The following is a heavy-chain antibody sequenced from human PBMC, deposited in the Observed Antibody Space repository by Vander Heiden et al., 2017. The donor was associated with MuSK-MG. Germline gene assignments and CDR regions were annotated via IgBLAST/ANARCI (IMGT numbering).Heavy chain of an antibody. CDR2: VSGSGGST. J-gene: IGHJ4*02. Sequence: EVQLLESGGGFVRPGGSLRLSCAASGFTFSSYAMSWVRQAPGKGLEWVSAVSGSGGSTYYADSVKGRFTISRDNSKNTLYLQMNSLRAEDTAVYYCAKGSIVSSSNRFPLDYWGQGTLVTVSS. CDR3: AKGSIVSSSNRFPLDY. CDR1: GFTFSSYA. V-gene: IGHV3-23*01. D-gene: IGHD6-6*01.